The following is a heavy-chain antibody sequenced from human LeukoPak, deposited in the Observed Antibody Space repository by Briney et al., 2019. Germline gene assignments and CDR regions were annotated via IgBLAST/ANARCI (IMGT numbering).Heavy chain of an antibody. CDR3: AKDSSGYYGYFDY. CDR2: ITSSSTYM. V-gene: IGHV3-21*04. Sequence: GGSLRLSCAASGFTFNSYNMNWVRQAPGKGLEWVSSITSSSTYMYYADSVKGRFTISRDNARNSLYLQMNSLRAEDTAVYYCAKDSSGYYGYFDYWGQGTLVTVSS. D-gene: IGHD3-22*01. CDR1: GFTFNSYN. J-gene: IGHJ4*02.